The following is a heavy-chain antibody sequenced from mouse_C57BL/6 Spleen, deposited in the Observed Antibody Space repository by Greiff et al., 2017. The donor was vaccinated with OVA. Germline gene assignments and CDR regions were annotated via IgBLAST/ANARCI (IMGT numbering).Heavy chain of an antibody. CDR3: ARRITAVVHWYFDV. CDR2: IDPSDSYT. Sequence: VQLQQPGAELVMPGASVKLSCKASGYTFTSYWMHWVKQRPGQGLEWIGEIDPSDSYTNYNQKFKGKSTLPVDKSSSTAYMQLSSLTSEDSAVYYCARRITAVVHWYFDVWGTGTTDTVSS. J-gene: IGHJ1*03. D-gene: IGHD1-1*01. V-gene: IGHV1-69*01. CDR1: GYTFTSYW.